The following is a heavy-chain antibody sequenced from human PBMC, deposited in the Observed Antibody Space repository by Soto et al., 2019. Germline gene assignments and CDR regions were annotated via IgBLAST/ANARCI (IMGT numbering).Heavy chain of an antibody. CDR3: AKATWLRPTNFAY. CDR1: GFTFSSYA. J-gene: IGHJ4*02. CDR2: ISGSGGST. Sequence: PGGSLRLSCAASGFTFSSYAMSWVRQAPGKGLEWVSAISGSGGSTYYADSVKGRFTISRDNSKNTLYLQMNSLRAEDTAVYHCAKATWLRPTNFAYWGKGTLVTVSS. V-gene: IGHV3-23*01. D-gene: IGHD5-12*01.